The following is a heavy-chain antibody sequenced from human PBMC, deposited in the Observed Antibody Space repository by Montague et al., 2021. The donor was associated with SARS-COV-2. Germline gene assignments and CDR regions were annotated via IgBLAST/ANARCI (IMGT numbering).Heavy chain of an antibody. CDR1: GGSISTYY. Sequence: SETLSLTCTVSGGSISTYYWSWIRQPPGKGLEWIGHIYYSGSTNYNPSLKSRVTISIDTSKNQFSLELRSVTAADMAVYYCARPGGYCSGGSCYYVYWGQGTLVTVSS. V-gene: IGHV4-59*01. D-gene: IGHD2-15*01. CDR3: ARPGGYCSGGSCYYVY. J-gene: IGHJ4*02. CDR2: IYYSGST.